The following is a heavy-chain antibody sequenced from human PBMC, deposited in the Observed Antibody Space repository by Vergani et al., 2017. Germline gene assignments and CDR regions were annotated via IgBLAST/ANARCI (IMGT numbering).Heavy chain of an antibody. Sequence: QVQLVQSGAEVKKPGASVKVSCKASGYTFTGYYMHWVRQAPGQGLEWMGWINPNSGGTNYAQKFQGRVTMTRDTSISTAYMELSRLRSDDTAVDYCARDLRLLWFGELSKYGMDVWGQGTTVTVSS. CDR1: GYTFTGYY. J-gene: IGHJ6*02. V-gene: IGHV1-2*02. CDR3: ARDLRLLWFGELSKYGMDV. D-gene: IGHD3-10*01. CDR2: INPNSGGT.